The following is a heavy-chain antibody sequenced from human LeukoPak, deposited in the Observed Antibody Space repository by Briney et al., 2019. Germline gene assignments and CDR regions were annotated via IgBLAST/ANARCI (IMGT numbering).Heavy chain of an antibody. D-gene: IGHD3-22*01. CDR3: AKDFFRYYYDSSGYSDY. Sequence: HPGGSLRLSCAASGFTVSSNYMNWVRQAPGKGLEWVSVIYSGGGTYYADSVKGRFTISRDNSKNTLYLQMNSLRAEDTAVYYCAKDFFRYYYDSSGYSDYWGQGTLVTVSS. J-gene: IGHJ4*02. CDR1: GFTVSSNY. CDR2: IYSGGGT. V-gene: IGHV3-53*01.